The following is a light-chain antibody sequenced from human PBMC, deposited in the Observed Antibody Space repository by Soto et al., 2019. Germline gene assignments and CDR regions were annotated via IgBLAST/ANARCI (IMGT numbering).Light chain of an antibody. Sequence: EIVLTQSPGTLSLSPGERATLSCGASQSLSNNSYLAWYQQKPGQAPRLLIYGASSRATGIPDRFSGSGSGTDFTLTISRLEPEDVAVYYCQQYGSSPYTFGQGTKV. CDR1: QSLSNNSY. CDR3: QQYGSSPYT. CDR2: GAS. J-gene: IGKJ2*01. V-gene: IGKV3-20*01.